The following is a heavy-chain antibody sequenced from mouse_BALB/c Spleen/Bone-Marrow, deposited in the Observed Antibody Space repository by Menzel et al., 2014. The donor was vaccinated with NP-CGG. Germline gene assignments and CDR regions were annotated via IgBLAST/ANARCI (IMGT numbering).Heavy chain of an antibody. CDR3: ARQEFAIYWYFDV. J-gene: IGHJ1*01. V-gene: IGHV14-3*02. CDR2: IDPANGNT. Sequence: IGRIDPANGNTKYDPKFQDKATITADTSSNTVDLQLSSLTFEDTAVYYCARQEFAIYWYFDVWGAGTTVTVSS. D-gene: IGHD1-3*01.